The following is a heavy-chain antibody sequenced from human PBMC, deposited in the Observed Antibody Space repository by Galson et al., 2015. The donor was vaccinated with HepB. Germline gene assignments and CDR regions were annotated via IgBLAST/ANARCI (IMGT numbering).Heavy chain of an antibody. V-gene: IGHV3-33*01. CDR3: AREPGYCSSTSCQYYYYYMDV. J-gene: IGHJ6*03. Sequence: SLRLSCAASGFTFSSYGMHWVRQAPGKGLEWVAVIWYDGSNKYYADSVKGRFTISRDNSKNTLYLQMNSLRAEDTAVYYCAREPGYCSSTSCQYYYYYMDVWGKGTTVTVSS. D-gene: IGHD2-2*03. CDR1: GFTFSSYG. CDR2: IWYDGSNK.